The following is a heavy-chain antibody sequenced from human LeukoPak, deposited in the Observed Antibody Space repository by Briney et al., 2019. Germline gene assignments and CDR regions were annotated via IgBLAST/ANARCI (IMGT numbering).Heavy chain of an antibody. V-gene: IGHV3-15*01. CDR1: GFNFRSAW. D-gene: IGHD3-16*01. J-gene: IGHJ6*04. CDR2: VRSKSDAGTM. CDR3: GGRRV. Sequence: GGSLRLSCTASGFNFRSAWMSWARQAPGKGLEWVGRVRSKSDAGTMDYAAHVEGRFTVSRDDSKNMVYLDMNSLKTEDTAVYYCGGRRVWGNGTVVTVSS.